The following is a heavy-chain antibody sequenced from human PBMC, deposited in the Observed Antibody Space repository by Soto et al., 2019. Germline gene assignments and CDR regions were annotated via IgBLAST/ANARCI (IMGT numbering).Heavy chain of an antibody. CDR1: GGSISSSSYY. D-gene: IGHD3-3*01. CDR2: IYYSGST. J-gene: IGHJ4*02. CDR3: ASFITIFGVVINYFDY. Sequence: KSSETLSLTCTVSGGSISSSSYYWGWIRQPPGKGLEWIGSIYYSGSTYYNPSLKSRVTISVDTSKNQFSLKLSSVTAADTAVYYCASFITIFGVVINYFDYWGQGTLVTVSS. V-gene: IGHV4-39*01.